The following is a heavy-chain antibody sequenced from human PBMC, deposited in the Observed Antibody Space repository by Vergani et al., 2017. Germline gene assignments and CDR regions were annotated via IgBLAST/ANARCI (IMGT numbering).Heavy chain of an antibody. CDR1: GFTVSSNY. V-gene: IGHV3-66*02. CDR3: ARDRAWYWSGGSCYDY. D-gene: IGHD2-15*01. J-gene: IGHJ4*02. Sequence: EVQLVESGGGLVQPGGSLRLSCAASGFTVSSNYMSWVRQAPGKGLEWVSVIYSGGSRYSADSVKGRFTISRDNSKNTLYLQMNSLRAEDKAVYYCARDRAWYWSGGSCYDYWGQGTLVTVSS. CDR2: IYSGGSR.